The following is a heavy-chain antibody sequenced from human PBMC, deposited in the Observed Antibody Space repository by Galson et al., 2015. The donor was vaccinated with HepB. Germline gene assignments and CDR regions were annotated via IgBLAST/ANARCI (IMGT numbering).Heavy chain of an antibody. CDR1: GFTFNNYF. CDR2: IKPDGSDG. D-gene: IGHD3-16*01. J-gene: IGHJ3*02. Sequence: SLRLSCAASGFTFNNYFMTWVRQAPGKGLEWVANIKPDGSDGYYVDSVTGRFTISRDNAKNSLYLQMSSLRAEDTAVYYCAKDKGIGGAFDTWGQGTLVTVSS. V-gene: IGHV3-7*03. CDR3: AKDKGIGGAFDT.